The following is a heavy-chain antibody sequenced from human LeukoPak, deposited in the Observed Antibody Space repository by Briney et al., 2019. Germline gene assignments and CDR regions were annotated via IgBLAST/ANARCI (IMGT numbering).Heavy chain of an antibody. CDR2: ISSSSSYI. V-gene: IGHV3-21*01. D-gene: IGHD2-2*01. J-gene: IGHJ4*02. CDR1: GFTFSSYS. Sequence: GGSLRLSCAASGFTFSSYSMNWVRQAPGKGLDWVSSISSSSSYIYYADSVKGRFTISRDNAKNSLYLQMNSLRAEDTAVYYCARDRWEGYCSSTSCYEDYWGQGTLVTVSS. CDR3: ARDRWEGYCSSTSCYEDY.